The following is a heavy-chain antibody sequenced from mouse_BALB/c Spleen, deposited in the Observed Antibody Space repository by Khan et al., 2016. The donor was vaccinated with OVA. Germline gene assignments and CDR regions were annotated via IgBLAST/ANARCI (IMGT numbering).Heavy chain of an antibody. D-gene: IGHD1-1*01. Sequence: QLQQSGPGLSKPSQSPSLTCTVTGYSITSYYAWNWIRQFPGNKLERMAHIGFWGSTTYNHSPRSRITITRDTSKYQFLLQLNSVTLEATATSNCAGGRVILRYPDYFDYWGQGTTLTVSS. CDR2: IGFWGST. CDR3: AGGRVILRYPDYFDY. V-gene: IGHV3-2*02. J-gene: IGHJ2*01. CDR1: GYSITSYYA.